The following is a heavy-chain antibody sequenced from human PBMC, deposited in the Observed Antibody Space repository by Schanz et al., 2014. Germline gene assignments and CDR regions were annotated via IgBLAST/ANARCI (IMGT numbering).Heavy chain of an antibody. CDR1: GGSIRSYF. CDR2: IYYSGSS. V-gene: IGHV4-59*12. D-gene: IGHD1-1*01. CDR3: ARDTTWRLDL. J-gene: IGHJ2*01. Sequence: QVQLQESGPGLLKPSETLSLTCTVSGGSIRSYFWSWIRQPPGKGLEWIGYIYYSGSSDYNPSLKTRVTISVNPSKTQFSLTLTSLTAADTAVYYCARDTTWRLDLWGRGTLVTVSS.